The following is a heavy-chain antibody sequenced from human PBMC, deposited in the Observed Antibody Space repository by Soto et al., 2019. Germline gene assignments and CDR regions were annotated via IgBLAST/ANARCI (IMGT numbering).Heavy chain of an antibody. Sequence: QVQLVQSGAEVKKPGASVKVSCKASGYTFSSYGISWVRQAPGQGLEWVGWVSAYNGNTNYAQKLKGRVTMTTETSTTTAHMELRSLRSDDTAVYYCARESGADYDVLTGYYPFDSWGQGTLVTVSS. J-gene: IGHJ4*02. V-gene: IGHV1-18*01. D-gene: IGHD3-9*01. CDR1: GYTFSSYG. CDR2: VSAYNGNT. CDR3: ARESGADYDVLTGYYPFDS.